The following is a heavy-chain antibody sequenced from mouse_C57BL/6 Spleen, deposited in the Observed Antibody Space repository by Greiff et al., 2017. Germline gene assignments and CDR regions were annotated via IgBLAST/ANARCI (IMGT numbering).Heavy chain of an antibody. CDR2: INPNNGGT. J-gene: IGHJ1*03. D-gene: IGHD1-1*01. V-gene: IGHV1-22*01. CDR1: GYTFTDYN. Sequence: VQLQQSGPELVKPGASVKMSCKASGYTFTDYNMHWVKQSHGKSLEWIGYINPNNGGTSYNQKFKGKATLTVNKSSSTAYLELRSLTSEDSAVYYCAGRFTTVVANECWYFDVWGTGTTVTVSS. CDR3: AGRFTTVVANECWYFDV.